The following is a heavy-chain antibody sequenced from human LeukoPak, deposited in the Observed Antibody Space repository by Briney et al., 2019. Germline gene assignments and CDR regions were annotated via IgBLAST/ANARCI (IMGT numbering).Heavy chain of an antibody. Sequence: GGSLRLSCAASGFSLSDYYMNWVRQAPGKGLEWVSFIYSDGRTYYADSVKGRFTISRDNSRNTLYLQMNRLRVEDTAVYYCARADTPVIWGQGTLVTVSS. D-gene: IGHD2-15*01. V-gene: IGHV3-53*01. CDR1: GFSLSDYY. CDR3: ARADTPVI. J-gene: IGHJ4*02. CDR2: IYSDGRT.